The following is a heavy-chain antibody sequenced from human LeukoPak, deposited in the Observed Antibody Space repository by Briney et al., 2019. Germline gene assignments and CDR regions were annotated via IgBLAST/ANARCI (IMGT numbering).Heavy chain of an antibody. V-gene: IGHV4-39*07. D-gene: IGHD5-24*01. CDR2: IYYSGST. Sequence: SETLSLTCTVSGGSISSSSYYWGWIRQPPGKGLEWIGSIYYSGSTYYNPSLKSRVTISVDTSKNQFSLKLSSVTAADTAVYYCARGPNYPSPSPFDYWGQGTLVTVSS. CDR3: ARGPNYPSPSPFDY. CDR1: GGSISSSSYY. J-gene: IGHJ4*02.